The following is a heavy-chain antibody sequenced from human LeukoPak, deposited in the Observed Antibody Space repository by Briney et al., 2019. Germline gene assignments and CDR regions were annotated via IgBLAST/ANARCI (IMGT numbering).Heavy chain of an antibody. J-gene: IGHJ4*02. CDR2: IRYDGSNK. Sequence: PGGSLRLSCAASKFTFSSYGMHWVRQAPGKGLEWVAFIRYDGSNKYYADSVKGRFTISRDNSKNTLYLQMNSLRPEDTAVYYCAQAVVVIRGHYFDSWGLGTLVTVSS. CDR3: AQAVVVIRGHYFDS. D-gene: IGHD3-22*01. CDR1: KFTFSSYG. V-gene: IGHV3-30*02.